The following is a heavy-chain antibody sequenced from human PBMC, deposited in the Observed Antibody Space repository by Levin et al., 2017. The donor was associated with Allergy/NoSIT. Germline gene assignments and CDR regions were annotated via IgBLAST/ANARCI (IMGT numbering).Heavy chain of an antibody. V-gene: IGHV3-30*18. CDR2: FSHDGTSR. Sequence: PGESLKISCAASGFTLSTYGMHWVRQAPGKGLEWVATFSHDGTSRYYADAVKGRFTISRDNSKNTLYLEMNSLRAEDTAVYYCAKAASYDSSGYYYYFDYWGQGTLVTVSS. J-gene: IGHJ4*02. D-gene: IGHD3-22*01. CDR1: GFTLSTYG. CDR3: AKAASYDSSGYYYYFDY.